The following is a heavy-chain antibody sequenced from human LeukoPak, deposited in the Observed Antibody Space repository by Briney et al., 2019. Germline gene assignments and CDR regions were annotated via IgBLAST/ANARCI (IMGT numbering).Heavy chain of an antibody. Sequence: ASVKVSCKASGYTFNSYYMHWVRQAPGQGLEWMGIINPSGGSTSYAQKFQGRVTMTRDMSTSTVYMELSSLRSEDTAVYYCARDLLGYSYGSLGGLDYWGQGALVTVSS. D-gene: IGHD5-18*01. V-gene: IGHV1-46*02. J-gene: IGHJ4*02. CDR2: INPSGGST. CDR1: GYTFNSYY. CDR3: ARDLLGYSYGSLGGLDY.